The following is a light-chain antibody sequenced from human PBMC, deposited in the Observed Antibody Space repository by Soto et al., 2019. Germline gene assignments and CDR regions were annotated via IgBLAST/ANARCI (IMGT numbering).Light chain of an antibody. J-gene: IGKJ1*01. CDR3: QQYNSAPWT. V-gene: IGKV1-27*01. CDR1: QSIARY. CDR2: AAS. Sequence: DIEMTQSPATLSASPGDRVIISCRASQSIARYLAWYQQKPGQAPSLLIYAASTLHSGVPSRFSGSGSGTDFTLTISSLQSEDFATYYCQQYNSAPWTFGQGTKVEIK.